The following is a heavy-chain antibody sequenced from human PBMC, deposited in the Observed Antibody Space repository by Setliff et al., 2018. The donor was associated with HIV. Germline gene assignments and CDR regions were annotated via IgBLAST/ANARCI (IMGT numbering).Heavy chain of an antibody. CDR3: ARARGYFDSFDP. Sequence: PGGSLRLSCTGSGFTFSDYNMSWVRQAPGKGLEWVANIKQDGSEKYYVDSVKGRFTISRDNSKNTLYLQMNSLRAEDTAVYYCARARGYFDSFDPWGQGTLVTVSS. J-gene: IGHJ5*02. D-gene: IGHD3-9*01. CDR2: IKQDGSEK. V-gene: IGHV3-7*01. CDR1: GFTFSDYN.